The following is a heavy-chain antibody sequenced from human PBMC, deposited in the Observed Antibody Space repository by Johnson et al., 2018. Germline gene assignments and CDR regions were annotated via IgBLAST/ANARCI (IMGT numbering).Heavy chain of an antibody. Sequence: VQLVQSGAEVKKPGESLKISCKGSGYRFTDYWIGWVRQMPGKGLEWMGIIYPDDSDTRYSPSFQGQVTISADKSISTACLQWNSLKASDTAMYFCARFACSTFAHSWFDPWGQGTLVTVSS. CDR2: IYPDDSDT. CDR1: GYRFTDYW. V-gene: IGHV5-51*01. J-gene: IGHJ5*02. D-gene: IGHD6-13*01. CDR3: ARFACSTFAHSWFDP.